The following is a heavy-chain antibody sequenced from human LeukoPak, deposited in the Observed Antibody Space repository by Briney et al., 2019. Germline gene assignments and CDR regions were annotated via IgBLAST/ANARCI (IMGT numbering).Heavy chain of an antibody. Sequence: GGSLRLSCAASGFTFSNDGMNWVRQAPGKGLEWVSGISTSGRTYYADSVKGRFTIPRDDSKNTLYLQMNSLRAEDTAVYYCAKDLPGITIFGALHYWGQGALVTVS. D-gene: IGHD3-3*01. V-gene: IGHV3-23*01. CDR1: GFTFSNDG. CDR2: ISTSGRT. CDR3: AKDLPGITIFGALHY. J-gene: IGHJ4*02.